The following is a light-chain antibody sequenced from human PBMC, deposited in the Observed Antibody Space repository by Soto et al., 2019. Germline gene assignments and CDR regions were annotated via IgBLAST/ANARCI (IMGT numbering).Light chain of an antibody. CDR1: SSDVGGYNF. CDR2: EVS. Sequence: QSVLTQPASVSGSPGQSITFSCTGTSSDVGGYNFVSWYQHHPVKAPKLIIYEVSNRPSGVSNRFSASKSGNTASLTISGLQAEDEADYYCSSYTNSSTLVGFGGGTKLTVL. V-gene: IGLV2-14*01. CDR3: SSYTNSSTLVG. J-gene: IGLJ2*01.